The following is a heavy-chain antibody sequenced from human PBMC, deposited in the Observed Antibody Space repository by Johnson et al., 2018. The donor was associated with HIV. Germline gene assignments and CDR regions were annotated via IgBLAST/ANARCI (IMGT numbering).Heavy chain of an antibody. CDR3: TRVARGDSSGQDAFDI. D-gene: IGHD3-22*01. V-gene: IGHV3-13*01. CDR2: IGTAGDT. Sequence: VQLVESGGGLVQPGGSLRLSCAASGFTFSSYDMHWVRQVTGKGLEWVSAIGTAGDTYYPGSVKGRFTISRENAKNSLYLQMNSLRAGDTAVYYCTRVARGDSSGQDAFDIWGQGTMVTVSS. CDR1: GFTFSSYD. J-gene: IGHJ3*02.